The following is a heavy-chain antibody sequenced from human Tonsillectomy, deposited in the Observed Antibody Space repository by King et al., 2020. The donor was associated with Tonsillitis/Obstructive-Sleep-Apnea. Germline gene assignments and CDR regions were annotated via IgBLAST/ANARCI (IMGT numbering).Heavy chain of an antibody. CDR2: ISSSSSYT. D-gene: IGHD3-3*01. Sequence: VQLVESGGGLVKPGGSLRLSCAASGFTFSDYYMSWIRQAPGKGLEWVSYISSSSSYTNYADSVKGRFTISRDNAKNSLYLQMNSLRAEDTAVYYCARGGDFWSGYYLKKKNFDYWGQGTLVTVSS. CDR3: ARGGDFWSGYYLKKKNFDY. V-gene: IGHV3-11*05. J-gene: IGHJ4*02. CDR1: GFTFSDYY.